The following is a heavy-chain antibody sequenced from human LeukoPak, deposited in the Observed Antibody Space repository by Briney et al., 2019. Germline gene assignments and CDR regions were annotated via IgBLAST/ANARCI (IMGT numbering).Heavy chain of an antibody. Sequence: ASVKVSCKASGYTFTGYYMHWVRQAPGQGLEWMGWINPNSGGTNYAQKFQGWVTMTRDTSISTAYMELSRLRSDDTAVYYCARGGGNVDIVATIGFPERSTGEYYYYYGMDVWGQGTTVTVSS. V-gene: IGHV1-2*04. CDR2: INPNSGGT. CDR3: ARGGGNVDIVATIGFPERSTGEYYYYYGMDV. D-gene: IGHD5-12*01. CDR1: GYTFTGYY. J-gene: IGHJ6*02.